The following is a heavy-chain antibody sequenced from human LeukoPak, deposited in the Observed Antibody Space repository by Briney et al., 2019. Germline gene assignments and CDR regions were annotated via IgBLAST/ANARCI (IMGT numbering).Heavy chain of an antibody. CDR2: TYYRTKWYN. Sequence: SQTLSLTCAISGDSFSSNSAAWNWIRQSPSRGLEWLGRTYYRTKWYNDYAVSVKSRITINPDTSKNQFSLQLNSVTPEDTAVYYCAREPDYYGSGRFDAFDIWGQGTMVTVSS. J-gene: IGHJ3*02. CDR1: GDSFSSNSAA. D-gene: IGHD3-10*01. CDR3: AREPDYYGSGRFDAFDI. V-gene: IGHV6-1*01.